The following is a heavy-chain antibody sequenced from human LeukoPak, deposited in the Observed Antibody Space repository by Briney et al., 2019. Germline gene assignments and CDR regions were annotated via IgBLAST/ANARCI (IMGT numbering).Heavy chain of an antibody. J-gene: IGHJ4*02. V-gene: IGHV3-21*01. CDR2: ISSSSSYI. D-gene: IGHD5-12*01. CDR1: GFTFSSYS. CDR3: ARVQGYSGYVLFDY. Sequence: GGSLRLSCAASGFTFSSYSMNWVRQAPGKGLEWVSSISSSSSYIYYADSVKGRFTISRDNAKNSLYLQMNSLRAEDTAVYYCARVQGYSGYVLFDYWGQGTLVTVSS.